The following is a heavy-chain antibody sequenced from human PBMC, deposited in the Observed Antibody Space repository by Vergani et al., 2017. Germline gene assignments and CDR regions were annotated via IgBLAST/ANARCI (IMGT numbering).Heavy chain of an antibody. Sequence: QVQLQQWGAGLLKPSETLSITCAVYGGSFSGYYWSWSRQPPGEGLEWIGENNHSGSTNYNPSLKSRVTISVDKSKNQFSLKLSSVTAAATAVYYCASRLVVPAAVCLDYGGQGTLVTVSS. CDR1: GGSFSGYY. CDR3: ASRLVVPAAVCLDY. CDR2: NNHSGST. J-gene: IGHJ4*02. V-gene: IGHV4-34*01. D-gene: IGHD2-2*01.